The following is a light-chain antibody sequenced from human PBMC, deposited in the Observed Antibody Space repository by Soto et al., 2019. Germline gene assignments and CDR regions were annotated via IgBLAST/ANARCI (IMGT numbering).Light chain of an antibody. Sequence: QSALTQPASVSGSPGQSITISCTGTSSDVGAYNYVSWYQQHPGKAPKLMISDVSHRPSGVSNRFSGSKSGNTASLSISGLQAEDEADYYCSSYTSNSSTVFGGGTKLTVL. V-gene: IGLV2-14*01. CDR2: DVS. J-gene: IGLJ2*01. CDR3: SSYTSNSSTV. CDR1: SSDVGAYNY.